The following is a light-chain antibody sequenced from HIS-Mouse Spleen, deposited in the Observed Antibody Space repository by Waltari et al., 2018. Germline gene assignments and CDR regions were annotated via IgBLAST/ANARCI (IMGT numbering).Light chain of an antibody. CDR1: SSDGAGHNY. V-gene: IGLV2-14*03. CDR3: SSYTSSSTWV. CDR2: DVS. Sequence: QSALTQPASVSCCPGQSTTISCTGTSSDGAGHNYVPWYQQHPGKAPKLMIYDVSNRPSGVSNRFSGSKSGNTASLTISGLQAEDEAYYYCSSYTSSSTWVFGGGTKLTVL. J-gene: IGLJ3*02.